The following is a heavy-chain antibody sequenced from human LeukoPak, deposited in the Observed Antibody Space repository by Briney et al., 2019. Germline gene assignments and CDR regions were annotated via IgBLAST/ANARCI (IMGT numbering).Heavy chain of an antibody. Sequence: SGPALVKPTQTLTLTCTFSGFSLSTSAMRVNWIRQPPGKALEWLARIDWDDDKFYSPSLKTRLTISKDTSKNQVVLTMTNMDPVDTATYYCARFFPGTYSGSSPFDYWGQGALVTVSS. CDR2: IDWDDDK. CDR1: GFSLSTSAMR. V-gene: IGHV2-70*04. CDR3: ARFFPGTYSGSSPFDY. D-gene: IGHD1-26*01. J-gene: IGHJ4*02.